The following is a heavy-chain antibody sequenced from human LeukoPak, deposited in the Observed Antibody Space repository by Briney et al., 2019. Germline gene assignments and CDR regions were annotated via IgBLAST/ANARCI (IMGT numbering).Heavy chain of an antibody. J-gene: IGHJ4*02. Sequence: SQTLSLTCAISGDSVSSNSAAWNWIRQSPSRGLEWLGRTYYRSKRYNDYAVSVKSRITINPDTSKNQFYLQLNSVTPEDTAVYYCARTYYYGSSGYYYFDYWGQGTLVTVSS. CDR2: TYYRSKRYN. D-gene: IGHD3-22*01. CDR3: ARTYYYGSSGYYYFDY. CDR1: GDSVSSNSAA. V-gene: IGHV6-1*01.